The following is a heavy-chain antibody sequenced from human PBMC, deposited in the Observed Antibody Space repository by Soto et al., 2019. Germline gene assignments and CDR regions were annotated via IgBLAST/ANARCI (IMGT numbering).Heavy chain of an antibody. CDR1: GFTFDDYA. Sequence: EVQLVESGGGLVQPGRCLRLSCAASGFTFDDYAMHWVRQAPGKGLELVSGISWNSGSIGYADSVKGRFTISRDNAKNALYLQMNSLRAEDSALYYCAKDGRNAGDAFDIWGQGTMVTVSS. CDR3: AKDGRNAGDAFDI. V-gene: IGHV3-9*01. J-gene: IGHJ3*02. D-gene: IGHD1-1*01. CDR2: ISWNSGSI.